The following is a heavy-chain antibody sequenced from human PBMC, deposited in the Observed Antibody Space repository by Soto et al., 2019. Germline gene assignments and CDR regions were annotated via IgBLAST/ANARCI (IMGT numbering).Heavy chain of an antibody. CDR2: IYYSGST. CDR3: ARERYYGMDV. J-gene: IGHJ6*02. V-gene: IGHV4-61*01. CDR1: GGSISSGYYY. Sequence: PSETLSLTCSVSGGSISSGYYYWSWIRQPPGKGLEWIGNIYYSGSTNYNPSLKSRVTISVDTSKNQFSLKLSSVTAADTAVYYCARERYYGMDVWGQGTTVTVSS.